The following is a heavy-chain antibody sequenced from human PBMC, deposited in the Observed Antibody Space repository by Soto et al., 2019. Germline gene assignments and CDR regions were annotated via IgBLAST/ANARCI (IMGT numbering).Heavy chain of an antibody. CDR1: GFTFSSYG. D-gene: IGHD2-21*02. CDR3: AKDPLRYCGGDCYPIYYFDY. CDR2: ISYDGSNK. J-gene: IGHJ4*02. Sequence: HPGGSLRLSCAASGFTFSSYGMHWVRQAPGKGLEWVAVISYDGSNKYYADSVKGRFTISRDNSKNTLYLQMNSLRAEDTAVYYCAKDPLRYCGGDCYPIYYFDYWGQGTLVTVSS. V-gene: IGHV3-30*18.